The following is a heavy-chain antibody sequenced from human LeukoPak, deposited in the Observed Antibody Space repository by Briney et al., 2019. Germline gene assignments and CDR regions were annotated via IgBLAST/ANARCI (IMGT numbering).Heavy chain of an antibody. Sequence: GGSLRLSCAASGFAFSNSAMSWVRQPPEKGLEWVSGISASGANTYYADSVKGRFTISRDNAKNSLYLQMNSLRAEDTAVYYCARDGYYYGSGSTTYYYYYGMDVWGQGTTVTVSS. CDR1: GFAFSNSA. J-gene: IGHJ6*02. V-gene: IGHV3-23*01. CDR2: ISASGANT. CDR3: ARDGYYYGSGSTTYYYYYGMDV. D-gene: IGHD3-10*01.